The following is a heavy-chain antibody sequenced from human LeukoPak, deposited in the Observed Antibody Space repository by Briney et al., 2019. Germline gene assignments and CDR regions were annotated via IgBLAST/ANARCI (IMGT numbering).Heavy chain of an antibody. CDR2: IYYSGST. Sequence: SETLSLTCTVSGGSISSYYWSWIRQPPGKGLEWIGYIYYSGSTNYNPSLKSRVTISVDTSKNQFSLKLSSVTAADTAVYYCARALRGYSYGPFDYWGQGTLVTVSS. D-gene: IGHD5-18*01. CDR1: GGSISSYY. V-gene: IGHV4-59*01. CDR3: ARALRGYSYGPFDY. J-gene: IGHJ4*02.